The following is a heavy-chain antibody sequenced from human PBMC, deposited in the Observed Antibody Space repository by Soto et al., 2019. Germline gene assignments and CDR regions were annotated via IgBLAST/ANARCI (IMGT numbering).Heavy chain of an antibody. CDR1: GGSFSGYY. V-gene: IGHV4-34*01. D-gene: IGHD3-3*01. CDR3: ARGEPYYDFWSGYSHYYMDA. J-gene: IGHJ6*03. CDR2: INHSGST. Sequence: PSETLSLTCAVYGGSFSGYYWSWIRQPPGKGLEWIGEINHSGSTNYNPSLKSRVTISVDTSKNQFSLKLSSVTAADTAVYYCARGEPYYDFWSGYSHYYMDAWGKGTTVTVSS.